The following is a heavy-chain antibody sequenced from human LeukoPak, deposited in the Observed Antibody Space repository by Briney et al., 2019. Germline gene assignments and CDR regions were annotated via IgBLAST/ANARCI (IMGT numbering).Heavy chain of an antibody. D-gene: IGHD6-13*01. CDR1: GGSFSGYY. CDR2: INHSGST. CDR3: ARDRAQYSSSWYPLYYYYGMDV. V-gene: IGHV4-34*01. Sequence: PSETLSLTCAVYGGSFSGYYWSWIRQPPGKGLEWIGEINHSGSTNYNPSLKSRVTISVDTSKNQFSLKLSSVTAADTAVYYCARDRAQYSSSWYPLYYYYGMDVWGQGTTVTVSS. J-gene: IGHJ6*02.